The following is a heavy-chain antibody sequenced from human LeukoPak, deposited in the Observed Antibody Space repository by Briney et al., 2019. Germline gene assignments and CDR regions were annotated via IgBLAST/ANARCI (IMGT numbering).Heavy chain of an antibody. J-gene: IGHJ6*03. CDR2: ISGSGDST. CDR3: AKDHWYYDILTGYIPNYYYYYMDV. V-gene: IGHV3-23*01. Sequence: GGSLRLSCAASGFTFSNYAMRWVRQAPGKGLEWVSGISGSGDSTYYADSVKGRFTISRDNSKNSLYLQMNSLRAEDTAVYYCAKDHWYYDILTGYIPNYYYYYMDVWGKGTTVTISS. CDR1: GFTFSNYA. D-gene: IGHD3-9*01.